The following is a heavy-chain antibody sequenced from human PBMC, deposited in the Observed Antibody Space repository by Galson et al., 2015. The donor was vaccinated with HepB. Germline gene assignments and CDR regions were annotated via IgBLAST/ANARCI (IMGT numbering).Heavy chain of an antibody. CDR2: TIPMLGLA. Sequence: SVKVSCKASGGTFSSYTINWVRQAPGQGLEWMGRTIPMLGLANSAKKFQDRLTITADRSTTTADMELTSLTTEDTAVYFCARDLKSRSGIPGGMDVWGQGTTVTVSS. J-gene: IGHJ6*02. D-gene: IGHD6-19*01. CDR1: GGTFSSYT. V-gene: IGHV1-69*04. CDR3: ARDLKSRSGIPGGMDV.